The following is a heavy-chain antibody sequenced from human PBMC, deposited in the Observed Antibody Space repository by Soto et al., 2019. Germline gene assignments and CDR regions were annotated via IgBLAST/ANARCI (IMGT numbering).Heavy chain of an antibody. CDR1: GFTFSSYA. D-gene: IGHD3-22*01. CDR3: ARDRSLYDRSGYYYKPTDAFDI. Sequence: QVQLVESGGGVVQPGRSLRLSCAASGFTFSSYAMHWVRQAPGKGLEWVAVISYDGSNKYYADSVKGRFTISRDNSKNTLYLQMKSLRAEDTAVYYCARDRSLYDRSGYYYKPTDAFDIWVQGTMVTVSS. CDR2: ISYDGSNK. V-gene: IGHV3-30-3*01. J-gene: IGHJ3*02.